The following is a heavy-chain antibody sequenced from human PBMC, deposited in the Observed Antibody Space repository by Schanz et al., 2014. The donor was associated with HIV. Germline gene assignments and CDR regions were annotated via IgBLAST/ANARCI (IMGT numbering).Heavy chain of an antibody. V-gene: IGHV3-23*04. J-gene: IGHJ5*02. CDR1: GFAFSDYA. D-gene: IGHD6-13*01. CDR3: AREYYSRNWNWFDP. CDR2: ISDRRDYL. Sequence: VQLVESGGGVVQPGRSLRLSCAASGFAFSDYAMSWVRQAPGKGRERVSSISDRRDYLYYADSVKGRFTISRDISKNTLYLQMYSLRAEDTAVYYCAREYYSRNWNWFDPWGQGTLVTVSS.